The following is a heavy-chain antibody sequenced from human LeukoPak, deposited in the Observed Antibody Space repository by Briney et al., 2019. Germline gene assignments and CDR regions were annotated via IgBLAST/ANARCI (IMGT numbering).Heavy chain of an antibody. J-gene: IGHJ4*02. CDR2: INPSGGST. V-gene: IGHV1-46*01. D-gene: IGHD6-6*01. Sequence: ASVKVPCKASGYTFTTYYMHWVRQAPGQGLERMGIINPSGGSTSYAQKFQGRVTMTRDTSTSTVYMELSSLRSEDTAVYYCARTIGELAGNFDYWGQGTLVTVSS. CDR3: ARTIGELAGNFDY. CDR1: GYTFTTYY.